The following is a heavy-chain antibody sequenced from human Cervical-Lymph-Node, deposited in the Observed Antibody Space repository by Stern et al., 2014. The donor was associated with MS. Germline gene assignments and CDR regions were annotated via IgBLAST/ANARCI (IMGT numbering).Heavy chain of an antibody. J-gene: IGHJ4*02. V-gene: IGHV3-30*01. CDR1: GFTFSNHA. Sequence: VQLVESGGGEVQPGGSLGLSCAASGFTFSNHAMHWVRQAPGKGLEWVAFISYGGTDRNYADSVKGRFTISRDNSKNTLHMHMNTLSPDDTAVYYCARGGRGSGLEYWGQGALVTVSS. CDR3: ARGGRGSGLEY. CDR2: ISYGGTDR. D-gene: IGHD6-19*01.